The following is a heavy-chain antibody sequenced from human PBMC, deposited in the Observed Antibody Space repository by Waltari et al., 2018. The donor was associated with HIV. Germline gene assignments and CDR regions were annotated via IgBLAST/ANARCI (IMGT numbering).Heavy chain of an antibody. J-gene: IGHJ4*02. Sequence: EVQLLESGGGLVQPGGSLRLSCAASGFTFSGYAMSWVRQAPGKGMGWVAVISGSGGSTYYADFVKGRFTISRDNSKNTLYLQMNSLRAEDTAVYYCAKEGIAGRPSVPDYWGQGTLVTVSS. V-gene: IGHV3-23*01. CDR2: ISGSGGST. D-gene: IGHD6-6*01. CDR3: AKEGIAGRPSVPDY. CDR1: GFTFSGYA.